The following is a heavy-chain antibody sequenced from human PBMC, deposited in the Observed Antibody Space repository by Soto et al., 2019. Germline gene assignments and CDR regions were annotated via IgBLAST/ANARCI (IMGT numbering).Heavy chain of an antibody. Sequence: PGGSLRLSCAASGFTFSSYGMHWVRQAPGKGLEWVAVISYDGSNKYYADSVKGRFTISRDNSKNTLYLQMNSLRAEDTAVYYCAKDRTKRLYYDFWSGYYTGLNGMDVWGQGTTVTVSS. CDR1: GFTFSSYG. D-gene: IGHD3-3*01. CDR3: AKDRTKRLYYDFWSGYYTGLNGMDV. J-gene: IGHJ6*02. CDR2: ISYDGSNK. V-gene: IGHV3-30*18.